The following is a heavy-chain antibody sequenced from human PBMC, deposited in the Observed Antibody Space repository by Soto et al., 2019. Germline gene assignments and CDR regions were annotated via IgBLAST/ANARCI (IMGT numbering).Heavy chain of an antibody. J-gene: IGHJ4*02. D-gene: IGHD3-10*01. CDR1: GGSINSGGYS. V-gene: IGHV4-30-2*01. CDR3: ARIGSLGSPPFAY. CDR2: IYHSGST. Sequence: TLSLTCAVSGGSINSGGYSWSWIRQPPGKGLEWIGYIYHSGSTYYNPSLKSRVSISVDRSKNQFSLKLSSVTAADTAVYYCARIGSLGSPPFAYWGQGTLVTVSS.